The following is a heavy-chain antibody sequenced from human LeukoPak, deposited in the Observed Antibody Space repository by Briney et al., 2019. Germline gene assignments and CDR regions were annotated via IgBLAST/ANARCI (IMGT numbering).Heavy chain of an antibody. Sequence: PGGSLRLSCAVSGFSVSNFGMSWVRQAPGKGLEWISAISVNGETTYYADSVKGRFIISRDNSKNTLFLQLSSLRAEDTAVYYCAQGYSSGWYPYWGQGSLVSVSS. CDR2: ISVNGETT. J-gene: IGHJ4*02. D-gene: IGHD6-19*01. CDR1: GFSVSNFG. CDR3: AQGYSSGWYPY. V-gene: IGHV3-23*01.